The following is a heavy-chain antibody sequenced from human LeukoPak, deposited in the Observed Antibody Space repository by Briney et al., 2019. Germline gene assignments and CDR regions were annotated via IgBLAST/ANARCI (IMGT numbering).Heavy chain of an antibody. V-gene: IGHV4-34*01. D-gene: IGHD1-26*01. J-gene: IGHJ6*02. CDR3: AAEGRESGSYYYYYGMDV. CDR2: INHSGST. Sequence: SETLSPTCAVYGGSFSGYYWSWIRQPPGKGLEWIGEINHSGSTNYNPSLKSRVTISVDTSKNQFSLKLSSVTAADTAVYYCAAEGRESGSYYYYYGMDVWGQGTTVTVSS. CDR1: GGSFSGYY.